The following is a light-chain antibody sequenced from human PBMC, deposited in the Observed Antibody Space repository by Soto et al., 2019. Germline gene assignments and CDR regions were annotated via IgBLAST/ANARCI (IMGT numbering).Light chain of an antibody. V-gene: IGLV4-69*01. CDR1: SGHSKYI. Sequence: QSVLTQSPSASASLGASVNLTCTLSSGHSKYIIAWHQQQPEKGPRYLMKLNSDGSHNKGDGIPDRFSGSSSGAERYLTISSLQSEDEADYYCQTWGTGIHVVFGGGTKLTVL. CDR2: LNSDGSH. CDR3: QTWGTGIHVV. J-gene: IGLJ2*01.